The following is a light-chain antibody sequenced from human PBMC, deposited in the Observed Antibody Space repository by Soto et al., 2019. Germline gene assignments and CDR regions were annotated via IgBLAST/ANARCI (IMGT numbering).Light chain of an antibody. CDR3: QKYNGAPWT. Sequence: DIQMTQSPSSLSASVGDRVTITCRASQGISNYLAWYQQKPGKVPKLLIYAASTLQSGVTSRFSGSGSGTDFTLTISSLQTEDVATYYCQKYNGAPWTFGQGTKVEIE. J-gene: IGKJ1*01. CDR2: AAS. V-gene: IGKV1-27*01. CDR1: QGISNY.